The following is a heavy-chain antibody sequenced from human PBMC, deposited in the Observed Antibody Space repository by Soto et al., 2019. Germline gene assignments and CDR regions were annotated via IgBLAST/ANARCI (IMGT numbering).Heavy chain of an antibody. D-gene: IGHD3-10*01. V-gene: IGHV3-23*01. CDR2: FRAGGDDGTT. Sequence: GGSLRLSCVSSGFTFISYSMSWVRQAPGKGLEWVSGFRAGGDDGTTYYADSVKGRFTISRDNSKNTLFLQLNSLRAEDTAIYYCAKKVNSGSGSQYFDYFGQGTLVTVSS. CDR1: GFTFISYS. J-gene: IGHJ4*02. CDR3: AKKVNSGSGSQYFDY.